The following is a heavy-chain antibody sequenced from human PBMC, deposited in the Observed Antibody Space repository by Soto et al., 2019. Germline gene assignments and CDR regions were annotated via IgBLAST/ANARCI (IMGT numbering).Heavy chain of an antibody. CDR1: GGTFSSYA. Sequence: QVQLVQSGAEVKKPGSSVKVSCKASGGTFSSYAISWVRQAPGQGLEWMGGIIPIFGTANYAQKFQGRVTITADESKSTAYMELSSLRSEDTAVYYCARDFLGCSGGSCYSLGLDYWGQGTLVTVSS. CDR3: ARDFLGCSGGSCYSLGLDY. J-gene: IGHJ4*02. D-gene: IGHD2-15*01. V-gene: IGHV1-69*01. CDR2: IIPIFGTA.